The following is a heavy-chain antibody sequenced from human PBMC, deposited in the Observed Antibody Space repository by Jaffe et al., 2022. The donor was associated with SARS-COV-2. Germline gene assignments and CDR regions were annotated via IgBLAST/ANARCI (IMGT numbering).Heavy chain of an antibody. CDR3: ARDRYDYIRGSPHYFDF. J-gene: IGHJ4*02. Sequence: QVHLVESGGGLVKPGGSLRLSCAASGFTFTDYYMSWIRQTPGKGLEWVSYMSVSDSVKEYADSVRGRYTISRDNAKNSLYLQMNSLRAEDTAVYYCARDRYDYIRGSPHYFDFWGQGILVTVSS. CDR2: MSVSDSVK. CDR1: GFTFTDYY. V-gene: IGHV3-11*01. D-gene: IGHD3-16*01.